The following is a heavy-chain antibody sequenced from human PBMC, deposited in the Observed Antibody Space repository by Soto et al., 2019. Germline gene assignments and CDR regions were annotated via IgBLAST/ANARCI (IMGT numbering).Heavy chain of an antibody. D-gene: IGHD4-17*01. J-gene: IGHJ4*02. CDR2: INAGNGNT. V-gene: IGHV1-3*01. CDR1: GYTFTSYA. Sequence: ASVKVSCKASGYTFTSYAMHWVRQAPGQRLEWMGWINAGNGNTKYSQKFQGRVTITRDTSASTAYMELSSLRSEDTAVYYCARAIYGDVYFDYWGQGALVTVSS. CDR3: ARAIYGDVYFDY.